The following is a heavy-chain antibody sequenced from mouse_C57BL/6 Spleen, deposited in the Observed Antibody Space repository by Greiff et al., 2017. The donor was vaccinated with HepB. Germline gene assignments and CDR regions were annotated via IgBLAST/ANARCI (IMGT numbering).Heavy chain of an antibody. CDR3: ARGIYYGSSYGYFDV. CDR2: ISYDGSN. D-gene: IGHD1-1*01. J-gene: IGHJ1*03. Sequence: EVQRVESGPGLVKPSQSLSLTCSVTGYSITSGYYWNWIRQFPGNKLEWMGYISYDGSNNYNPSLKNRISITRDTSKNQFFLKLNSVTTEDTATYYCARGIYYGSSYGYFDVWGTGTTVTVSS. CDR1: GYSITSGYY. V-gene: IGHV3-6*01.